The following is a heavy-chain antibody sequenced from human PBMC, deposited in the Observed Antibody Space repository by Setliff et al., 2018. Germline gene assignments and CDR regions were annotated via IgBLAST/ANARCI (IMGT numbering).Heavy chain of an antibody. CDR3: AISSLSICSGDTCPNAFDI. Sequence: GASVKVSCKASAYILSSYGISWVRQAPGEGLEWMEWISPYNGVTSYAQRFQGRVTMTTDTSTSAAYLELMSLRSDDTAVYYCAISSLSICSGDTCPNAFDIWGQGTMVTVSS. CDR2: ISPYNGVT. D-gene: IGHD2-15*01. V-gene: IGHV1-18*01. CDR1: AYILSSYG. J-gene: IGHJ3*02.